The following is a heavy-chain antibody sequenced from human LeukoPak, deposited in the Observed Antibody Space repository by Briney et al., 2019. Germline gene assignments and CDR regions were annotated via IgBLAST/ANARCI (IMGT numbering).Heavy chain of an antibody. CDR3: ARAIAAAGTVWFDP. D-gene: IGHD6-13*01. V-gene: IGHV3-48*01. Sequence: GGSPRLSCSASGFTFTAYTMNWVRQAPGKGPEWVCYIDYGGSVTHYADSVKGRFTISRDNSKNTLYLQMNSLRAEDTAVYYCARAIAAAGTVWFDPWGQGTLVTVSS. J-gene: IGHJ5*02. CDR2: IDYGGSVT. CDR1: GFTFTAYT.